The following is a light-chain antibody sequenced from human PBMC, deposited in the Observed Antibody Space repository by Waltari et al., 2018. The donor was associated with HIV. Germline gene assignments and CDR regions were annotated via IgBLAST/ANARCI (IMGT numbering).Light chain of an antibody. CDR3: SSYTSSNTYV. V-gene: IGLV2-14*01. J-gene: IGLJ1*01. CDR2: DVT. CDR1: SSDVGGYNY. Sequence: QSALTQPASVSGSPGQSITISCTGTSSDVGGYNYVSWYQQHPGKAPKLMIYDVTNLPSGVSNRFSGSKSGNTASLTISGLQAEDEADYYCSSYTSSNTYVFGTGTKVTVL.